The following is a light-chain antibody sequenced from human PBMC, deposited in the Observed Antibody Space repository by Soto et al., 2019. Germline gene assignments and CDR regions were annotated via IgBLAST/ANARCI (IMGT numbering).Light chain of an antibody. V-gene: IGLV2-14*01. CDR2: EVS. J-gene: IGLJ1*01. Sequence: QSVLTQPASVSGSLGQSITISCTGTSSDIGGYKYVSWYQQHPGKAPKLIIFEVSNRPSGVSDRFSGSNSGNTASLTISGLQAEDEADYYCISYASTSTAVFGTGTKVTVL. CDR3: ISYASTSTAV. CDR1: SSDIGGYKY.